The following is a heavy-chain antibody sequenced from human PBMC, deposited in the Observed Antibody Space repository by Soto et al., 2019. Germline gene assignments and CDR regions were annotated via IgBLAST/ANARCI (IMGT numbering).Heavy chain of an antibody. V-gene: IGHV3-30-3*01. Sequence: QVQLVESGGGVVQHGRSLRLSCAASGFTFSSHAMNWVRQAPGKGLEWVAVISYDGSNKYYADSVKGRFTISRDNSKNTLYLQMNSLRAEDTAVYYCARGPYRSARLDYGGQGTLVNVSS. CDR3: ARGPYRSARLDY. D-gene: IGHD6-19*01. J-gene: IGHJ4*02. CDR2: ISYDGSNK. CDR1: GFTFSSHA.